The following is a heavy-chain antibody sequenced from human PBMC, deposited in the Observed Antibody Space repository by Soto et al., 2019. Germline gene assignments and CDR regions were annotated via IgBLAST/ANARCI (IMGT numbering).Heavy chain of an antibody. CDR3: ARDADILTGSDAFDI. V-gene: IGHV3-11*05. CDR1: GFTFSDYY. Sequence: GGSLRLSCAASGFTFSDYYMSWIRQAPGKGLEWVSYISSSSSYTNYADSVKGRFTISRDNAKNSLYLQMNSLRAEDTAVYYCARDADILTGSDAFDIWGQATMVTVSS. CDR2: ISSSSSYT. D-gene: IGHD3-9*01. J-gene: IGHJ3*02.